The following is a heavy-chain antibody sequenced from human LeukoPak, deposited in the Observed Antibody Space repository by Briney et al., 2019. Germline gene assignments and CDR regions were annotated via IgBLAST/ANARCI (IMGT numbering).Heavy chain of an antibody. J-gene: IGHJ4*02. CDR2: LSGSGGST. D-gene: IGHD2-2*01. V-gene: IGHV3-23*01. Sequence: GGSLRLSCAASGFTFSNYAMSWVRQAPGKGLEWVSALSGSGGSTYYADSVKGRFTISRDNAKNSLYLQMNSLRAEDTAVYYCASRLEHQLPTPPDYWGQGTLVTVSS. CDR1: GFTFSNYA. CDR3: ASRLEHQLPTPPDY.